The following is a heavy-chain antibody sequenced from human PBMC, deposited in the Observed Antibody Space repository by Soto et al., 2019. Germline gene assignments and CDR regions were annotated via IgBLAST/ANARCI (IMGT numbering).Heavy chain of an antibody. CDR3: ARDRGYSTFDM. Sequence: SGGSLRLSCGASGFTLSSYWMSWVRQAPGKGLEWVANMKEDGTEKNYVDSVKGRFTISRDNAKNSLYLQMNSLRAEDTAVYYCARDRGYSTFDMWGQGTMVTVSS. V-gene: IGHV3-7*01. CDR1: GFTLSSYW. D-gene: IGHD1-26*01. J-gene: IGHJ3*02. CDR2: MKEDGTEK.